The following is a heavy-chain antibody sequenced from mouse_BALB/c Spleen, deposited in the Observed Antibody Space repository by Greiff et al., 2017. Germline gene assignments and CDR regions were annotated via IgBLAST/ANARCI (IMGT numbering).Heavy chain of an antibody. CDR3: ARGDLGKAWFAY. CDR1: GYSITSDYA. CDR2: ISYSGST. J-gene: IGHJ3*01. Sequence: EVQLVESGPGLVKPSQSLSLTCTVTGYSITSDYAWNWIRQFPGNKLEWMGYISYSGSTSYNPSLKSRISITRDTSKNQFFLQLNSVTTEDTATYYCARGDLGKAWFAYWGQGTLVTVSA. V-gene: IGHV3-2*02. D-gene: IGHD1-3*01.